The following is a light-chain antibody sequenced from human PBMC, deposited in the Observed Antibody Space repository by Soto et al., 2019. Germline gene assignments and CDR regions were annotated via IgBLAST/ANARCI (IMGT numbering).Light chain of an antibody. V-gene: IGLV2-14*01. CDR1: SSDVGGYNY. CDR2: DVS. J-gene: IGLJ2*01. CDR3: SSYTSSSTVL. Sequence: QSALTQPASVSGSPGQSITISCTGTSSDVGGYNYVSWYQQHPGKAPKLTIYDVSNPPSGVSNRVSGSKSGNTASLTISGLQAEDEADYYCSSYTSSSTVLFGGGTKLTVL.